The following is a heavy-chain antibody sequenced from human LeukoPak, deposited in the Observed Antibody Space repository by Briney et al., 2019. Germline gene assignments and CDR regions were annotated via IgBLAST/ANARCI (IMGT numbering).Heavy chain of an antibody. CDR2: ISPTGSTT. Sequence: GGSLRLSCAASGFTFSNFLMTWVRQAPGKGLVWVSRISPTGSTTSYADSVKGRFTVSRDNAKNTLYLQVNNLRAEDTAVYYCARGPNSNWSGLDFWGQGTLLTVSS. V-gene: IGHV3-74*01. CDR3: ARGPNSNWSGLDF. CDR1: GFTFSNFL. D-gene: IGHD6-6*01. J-gene: IGHJ4*02.